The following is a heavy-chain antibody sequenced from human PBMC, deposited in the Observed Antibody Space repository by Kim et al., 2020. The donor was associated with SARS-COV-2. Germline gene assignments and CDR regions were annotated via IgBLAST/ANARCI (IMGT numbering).Heavy chain of an antibody. V-gene: IGHV1-2*02. D-gene: IGHD4-4*01. Sequence: ASVKVSCKASGYTFTGYYMHWVRQAPGQGLEWMGWINPNSGGTNYAQKFQGRVTMTRDTSISTAYMELSRLRSDDTAVYYCARDNYVYYYYYGMDVWGQGTTVTVSS. J-gene: IGHJ6*02. CDR1: GYTFTGYY. CDR3: ARDNYVYYYYYGMDV. CDR2: INPNSGGT.